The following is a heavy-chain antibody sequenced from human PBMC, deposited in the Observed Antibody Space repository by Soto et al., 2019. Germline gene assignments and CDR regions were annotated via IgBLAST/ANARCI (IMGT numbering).Heavy chain of an antibody. V-gene: IGHV3-30-3*01. CDR1: GFTFSSYA. CDR3: ARIPTRSCSRAFDI. J-gene: IGHJ3*02. Sequence: GGSLRLSCAASGFTFSSYAMHWVRQAPGKGLEWVAVISYDGSNKYYADSVKGRFTISRDNSKNTLYLQMTNMDPVDTATYYCARIPTRSCSRAFDIWGQGTMVTVSS. CDR2: ISYDGSNK. D-gene: IGHD2-15*01.